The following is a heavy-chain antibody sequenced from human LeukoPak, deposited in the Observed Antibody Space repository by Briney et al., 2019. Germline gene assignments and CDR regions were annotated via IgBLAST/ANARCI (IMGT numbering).Heavy chain of an antibody. Sequence: GGSLRLSCEASGFSFSSYAMNWVRDAPGRGVEWVSGISASGGTTYHAESVKGRFTLSRDNFKNTLYLQMNSLTVEDTAVYYCARGLADSCYPAIAEWGRGTLVTVSS. J-gene: IGHJ4*02. CDR3: ARGLADSCYPAIAE. D-gene: IGHD5-12*01. V-gene: IGHV3-23*01. CDR1: GFSFSSYA. CDR2: ISASGGTT.